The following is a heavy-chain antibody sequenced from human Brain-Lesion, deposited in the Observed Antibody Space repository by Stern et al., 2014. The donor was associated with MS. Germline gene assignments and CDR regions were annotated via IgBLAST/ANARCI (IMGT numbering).Heavy chain of an antibody. J-gene: IGHJ4*02. CDR1: GGSISSSNW. CDR3: ARFPASRPHVLDS. CDR2: SDHSGST. Sequence: VQLEESGPGLVKPSGTLSLTCAVSGGSISSSNWWSWVRQSPGKGLEWIGESDHSGSTIYNPSLKSRVPVSEDKSQNRFSLNLRSVTAADTAVYFCARFPASRPHVLDSGGQGTLVTVAS. V-gene: IGHV4-4*02. D-gene: IGHD6-13*01.